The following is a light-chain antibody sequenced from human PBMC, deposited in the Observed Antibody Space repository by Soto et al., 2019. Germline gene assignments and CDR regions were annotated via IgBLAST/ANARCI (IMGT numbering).Light chain of an antibody. CDR3: QQYHSFPLT. V-gene: IGKV1-5*03. CDR2: KAS. J-gene: IGKJ4*01. CDR1: QSISSW. Sequence: DFQMTQSPSTLSASVRDRVTITCRASQSISSWLAWYQQKPGKAPKLLNYKASSLQSGVPSRFNGSGSGTEFTLTISGLQPDEFATDYGQQYHSFPLTFGGGTKVEIK.